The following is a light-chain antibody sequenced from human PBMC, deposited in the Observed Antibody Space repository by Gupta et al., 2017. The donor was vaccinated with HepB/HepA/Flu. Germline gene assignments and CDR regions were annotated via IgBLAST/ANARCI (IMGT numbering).Light chain of an antibody. CDR3: QQNSNWPLT. Sequence: IVSTQSPATLSLSPGERATLSCRASQSVSSYLAWYQQKPGQAPKLLIYDASNRATGIPARFSGSGSGTDFTLTISSLQPEDFAVYYCQQNSNWPLTFGGGTKVEIK. CDR2: DAS. CDR1: QSVSSY. V-gene: IGKV3-11*01. J-gene: IGKJ4*01.